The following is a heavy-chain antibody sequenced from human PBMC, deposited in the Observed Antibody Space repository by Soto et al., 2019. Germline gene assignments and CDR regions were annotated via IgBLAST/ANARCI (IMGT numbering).Heavy chain of an antibody. Sequence: PSETLSLTCAVYGGSFSGYYWSWIRQPPGKGLEWIGEINHSGSNSYNPSLKSRVTISVDTSKNQFSLKLSSVTAADTAVYYCARAPSQYSSGSYGMDVWGQGTTVTVSS. D-gene: IGHD6-19*01. CDR2: INHSGSN. V-gene: IGHV4-34*01. CDR3: ARAPSQYSSGSYGMDV. CDR1: GGSFSGYY. J-gene: IGHJ6*02.